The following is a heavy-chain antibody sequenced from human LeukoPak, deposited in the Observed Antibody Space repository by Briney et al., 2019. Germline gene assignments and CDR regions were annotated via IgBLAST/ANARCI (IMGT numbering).Heavy chain of an antibody. V-gene: IGHV1-69*06. CDR3: AGGYGSARPGSRTYDY. J-gene: IGHJ4*02. CDR1: GGTFSSYA. Sequence: VASVKVSSTASGGTFSSYAISWVRQAPGQGLEWMGGIIPIFGTANYAQKFQGRATITADKSTSTAYMELSSLRSEDTAVYYCAGGYGSARPGSRTYDYWGQGTLVTVSS. D-gene: IGHD3-10*01. CDR2: IIPIFGTA.